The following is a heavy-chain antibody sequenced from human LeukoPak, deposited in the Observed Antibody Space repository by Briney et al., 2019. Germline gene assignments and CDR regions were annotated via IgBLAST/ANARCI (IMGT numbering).Heavy chain of an antibody. CDR3: ARRVLWFGEYRTFDY. CDR2: MNPNSGNT. Sequence: ASVKVSCKASGYTFTSYDINWVRQATGQGLEWMGWMNPNSGNTGYAQKFQGRVTMTRNTSMSTAYMELSSLRSEDAAVYYCARRVLWFGEYRTFDYRGQGTLVTVSS. CDR1: GYTFTSYD. D-gene: IGHD3-10*01. J-gene: IGHJ4*02. V-gene: IGHV1-8*01.